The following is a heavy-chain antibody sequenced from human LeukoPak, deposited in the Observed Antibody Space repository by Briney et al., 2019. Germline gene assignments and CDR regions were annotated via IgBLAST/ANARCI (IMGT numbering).Heavy chain of an antibody. CDR1: GCTFTGYY. D-gene: IGHD5-18*01. V-gene: IGHV1-2*02. CDR2: INPNSGGT. J-gene: IGHJ4*02. CDR3: ARDRGYSYNPFDY. Sequence: ASVKVSCKASGCTFTGYYMHWVRQAPGQGLEWMGWINPNSGGTNYAQKFQGRVTMTRDTSISTAYMELSRLRSDDTAVYYCARDRGYSYNPFDYWGQGTLVTVSS.